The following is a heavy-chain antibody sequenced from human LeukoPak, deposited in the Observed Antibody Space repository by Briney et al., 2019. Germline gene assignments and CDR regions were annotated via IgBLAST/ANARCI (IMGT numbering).Heavy chain of an antibody. D-gene: IGHD2-21*02. CDR3: ARDVVVTSSPDAFDI. CDR1: GGSVTSGGYF. CDR2: ISNSGTT. J-gene: IGHJ3*02. Sequence: PSETLSLTCTVAGGSVTSGGYFWTWIRQHPGKGLEWIGYISNSGTTSYNPSLKSRVSISVDTSNNQFSLRLSSVTAADTAVYYCARDVVVTSSPDAFDIWGQGTMVTVSS. V-gene: IGHV4-31*03.